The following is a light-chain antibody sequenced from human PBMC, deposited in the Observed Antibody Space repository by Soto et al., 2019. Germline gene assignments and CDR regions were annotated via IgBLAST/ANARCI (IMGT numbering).Light chain of an antibody. CDR2: AAS. Sequence: DIQMTQSPSSVSASVGDRVTITCRASQGISSWLARYQQKPGKAPKLLIYAASSLQSGVPSRFSSSRSGTDFTLTISRLQPEDFATYYCQQGNSFPLTFGQGTNVEI. J-gene: IGKJ1*01. V-gene: IGKV1-12*01. CDR1: QGISSW. CDR3: QQGNSFPLT.